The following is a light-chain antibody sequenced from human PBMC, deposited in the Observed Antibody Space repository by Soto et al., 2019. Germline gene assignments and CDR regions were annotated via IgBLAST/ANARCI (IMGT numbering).Light chain of an antibody. CDR2: GAS. CDR1: QSVSNNY. Sequence: EIVLTQSPGTLSLSPGERATLSCRASQSVSNNYLAWYQQKPGQAPRLLIYGASHRATGIPDRFSGSGSGTDFTLTISRLEPEDFEVYYCQQYGSSGTFGQGTKVEIK. V-gene: IGKV3-20*01. J-gene: IGKJ1*01. CDR3: QQYGSSGT.